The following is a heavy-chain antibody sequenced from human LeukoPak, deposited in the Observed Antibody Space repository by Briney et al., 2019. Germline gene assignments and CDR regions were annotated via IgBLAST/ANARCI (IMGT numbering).Heavy chain of an antibody. CDR1: GYTFTRYD. Sequence: ASVKVSCKASGYTFTRYDINWVRQATGQGLEWMGWMNPNSGNTGYAQKFQGRVTMTRNTSISTAYMELSSLRSEDTAVYYCARAKIMRGVAARTFDYWGQGTLVTVSS. D-gene: IGHD2-15*01. V-gene: IGHV1-8*01. CDR3: ARAKIMRGVAARTFDY. J-gene: IGHJ4*02. CDR2: MNPNSGNT.